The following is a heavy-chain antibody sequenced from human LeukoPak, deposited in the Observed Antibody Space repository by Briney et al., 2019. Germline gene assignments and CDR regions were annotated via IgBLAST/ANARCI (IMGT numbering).Heavy chain of an antibody. CDR1: GFTFGDYA. CDR3: TRDPNIVVVPAVPHYFDY. Sequence: SGGSLRLSCTASGFTFGDYAMSWVRQAPGKGLEWVGFIRSKAYGGTTEYAASVKGRFTISRDDSKSIAYLQMNSLKTEDTAVYYCTRDPNIVVVPAVPHYFDYWGQGTLVTVSS. V-gene: IGHV3-49*04. J-gene: IGHJ4*02. CDR2: IRSKAYGGTT. D-gene: IGHD2-2*01.